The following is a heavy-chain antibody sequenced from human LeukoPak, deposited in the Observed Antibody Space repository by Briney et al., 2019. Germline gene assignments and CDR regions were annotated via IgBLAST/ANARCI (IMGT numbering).Heavy chain of an antibody. CDR1: GFTFSNFC. CDR3: VREHSSSSGRACDI. CDR2: ISTDGSGT. J-gene: IGHJ3*02. D-gene: IGHD6-6*01. V-gene: IGHV3-74*01. Sequence: GGSLRLSCAASGFTFSNFCMHWVRQGPGKGLEWVSRISTDGSGTNSADSVKGRFTISRDNSKNMLYLQMNSLRAEDTTVYYCVREHSSSSGRACDIWGQGTMVTVS.